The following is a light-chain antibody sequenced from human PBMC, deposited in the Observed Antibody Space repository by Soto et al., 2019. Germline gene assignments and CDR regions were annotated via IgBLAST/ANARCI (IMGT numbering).Light chain of an antibody. J-gene: IGKJ5*01. Sequence: DIVMTQSPDCLAVSLGESATINCKSSQSLLYSSNNYNYLAWYQQKPGQPPKLLIYWASTRESGVPDRFSGSGSGTDFTLTISSLQAEDVAVYYCQQYYTTPSITFGQGTRLEI. V-gene: IGKV4-1*01. CDR2: WAS. CDR1: QSLLYSSNNYNY. CDR3: QQYYTTPSIT.